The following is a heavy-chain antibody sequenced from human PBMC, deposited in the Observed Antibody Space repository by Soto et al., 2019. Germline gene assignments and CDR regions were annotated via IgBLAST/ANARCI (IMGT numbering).Heavy chain of an antibody. V-gene: IGHV3-23*01. CDR2: ISVSGDKT. D-gene: IGHD2-2*01. CDR3: ARKIYHRFEP. CDR1: GFPFNTYA. J-gene: IGHJ5*02. Sequence: EVQLSESGGGLVQPGGSQRLSCAAAGFPFNTYAMTWVRQAPGKGLEWVSAISVSGDKTYYAESVRGRFAISRDNSQNILFLQMSGLRAEDTALYYCARKIYHRFEPWGQGTLLIVSS.